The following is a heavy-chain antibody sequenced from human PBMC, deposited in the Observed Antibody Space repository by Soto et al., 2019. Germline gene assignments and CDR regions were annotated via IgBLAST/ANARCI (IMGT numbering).Heavy chain of an antibody. D-gene: IGHD4-17*01. Sequence: EVQLVESGGGLVQPGGSLRLSCEASGVTVSSNYMMWVRQAPGKGLDWVSIIYSDGTTRYADSVQGRFTISRDTSKNTLYLQLNSLRAEDTAVYYCARASTVTTIYDLWGQGSLVAVSS. CDR1: GVTVSSNY. V-gene: IGHV3-66*01. J-gene: IGHJ5*02. CDR2: IYSDGTT. CDR3: ARASTVTTIYDL.